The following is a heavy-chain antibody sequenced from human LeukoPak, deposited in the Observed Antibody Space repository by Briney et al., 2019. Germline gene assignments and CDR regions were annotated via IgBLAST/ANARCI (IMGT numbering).Heavy chain of an antibody. J-gene: IGHJ4*02. CDR2: ISASGGSA. CDR3: AKDRGIFFNNQPVGFDY. D-gene: IGHD1/OR15-1a*01. Sequence: PGGSLRLSCAASGFTFSSYAMSWVRQAPGKGLEWVSGISASGGSAYYADSVKGRFTISRDNSKNRLYLQMNSLRAEDTAVYYCAKDRGIFFNNQPVGFDYWGQGTLVTVSS. CDR1: GFTFSSYA. V-gene: IGHV3-23*01.